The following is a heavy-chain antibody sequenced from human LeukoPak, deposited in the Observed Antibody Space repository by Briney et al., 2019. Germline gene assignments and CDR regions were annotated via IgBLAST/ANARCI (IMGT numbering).Heavy chain of an antibody. V-gene: IGHV4-39*07. CDR3: ARGHRCSGGSCYSTDFDY. Sequence: SETLSLTCTVSGGSISSSSYYWGWIRQPPGKGLEWIGSIYYSGSTYYNPSLKSRVTISVDTSKNQFSLKLSSVTAADTAVYYCARGHRCSGGSCYSTDFDYWGQGTLVTVSS. CDR1: GGSISSSSYY. J-gene: IGHJ4*02. D-gene: IGHD2-15*01. CDR2: IYYSGST.